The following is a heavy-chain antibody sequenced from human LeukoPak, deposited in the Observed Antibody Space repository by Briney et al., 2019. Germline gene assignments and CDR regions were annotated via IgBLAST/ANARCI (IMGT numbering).Heavy chain of an antibody. Sequence: SVKVSCKASGGTFSSYTISWVRQVPGQGLEWMGRIIPILGIANYAQKFQGRVTITADKSTSTAYMELSSLRSEDTAVYYCAILLGDYGTFDYWGQGTLVTVFS. CDR3: AILLGDYGTFDY. J-gene: IGHJ4*02. CDR1: GGTFSSYT. CDR2: IIPILGIA. V-gene: IGHV1-69*02. D-gene: IGHD4-17*01.